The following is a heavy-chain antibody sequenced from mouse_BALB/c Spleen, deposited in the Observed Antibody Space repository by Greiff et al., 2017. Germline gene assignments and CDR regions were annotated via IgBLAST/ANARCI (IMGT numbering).Heavy chain of an antibody. Sequence: VQLQQSGAELVRSGASVKLSCTASGFNIKDYYMHWVKQRPEQGLEWIGWIDPENGDTEYAPKFQGKATMTADTSSNTAYLQLSSLTSEDTAVYYCNAGKASYYGNPFAYWGQGTGHCLC. V-gene: IGHV14-4*02. CDR1: GFNIKDYY. D-gene: IGHD2-10*01. J-gene: IGHJ3*01. CDR2: IDPENGDT. CDR3: NAGKASYYGNPFAY.